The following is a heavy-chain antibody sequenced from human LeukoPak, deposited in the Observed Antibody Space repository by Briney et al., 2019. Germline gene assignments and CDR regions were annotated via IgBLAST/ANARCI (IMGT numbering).Heavy chain of an antibody. J-gene: IGHJ4*02. CDR3: ASRYGSGSYVFDY. CDR2: IIPILGIA. CDR1: GGTFSSYA. Sequence: GASVKVSCKASGGTFSSYAISWVRQAPGQGLEWMGRIIPILGIANYAQKFQGRVTITADKSTSTAYMELSSLRSEDTAVYYCASRYGSGSYVFDYWGRGTLVTVSS. V-gene: IGHV1-69*04. D-gene: IGHD3-10*01.